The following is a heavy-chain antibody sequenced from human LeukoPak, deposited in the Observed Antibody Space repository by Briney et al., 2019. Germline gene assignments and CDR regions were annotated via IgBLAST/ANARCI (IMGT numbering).Heavy chain of an antibody. Sequence: HTGGSLRLSCAASGIVFSSTAMNWARQSPGRGLEWVSAISGGGERTFYADSVKGRFTISRDNSKNMVYLQMNSLRADDTAIYYCGKDGGQYSSGPEFDPRGQGALVTVSS. CDR1: GIVFSSTA. CDR2: ISGGGERT. J-gene: IGHJ5*02. V-gene: IGHV3-23*01. D-gene: IGHD6-19*01. CDR3: GKDGGQYSSGPEFDP.